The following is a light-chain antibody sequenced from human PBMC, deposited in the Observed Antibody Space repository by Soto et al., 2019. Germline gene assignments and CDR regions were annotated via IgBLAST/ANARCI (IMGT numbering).Light chain of an antibody. Sequence: EILMTQSPASLSMSPGERATLSCRASQSVSRNLAWYQQKPGQAPRLLIYDASTRATGTPARFSGSGSGTKFTLSISSLQSEDFAVYYCQQYNNWPITFGQGTRLDIK. CDR3: QQYNNWPIT. CDR1: QSVSRN. J-gene: IGKJ5*01. V-gene: IGKV3D-15*01. CDR2: DAS.